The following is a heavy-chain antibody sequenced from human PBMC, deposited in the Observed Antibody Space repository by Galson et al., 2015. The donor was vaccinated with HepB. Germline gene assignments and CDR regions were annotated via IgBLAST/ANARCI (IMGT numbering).Heavy chain of an antibody. Sequence: SVKVSCKASGYTFTSYYMHWVRQAPGQGLEWMGIINPSGGSTSYAQKFQGRVTMTRDTSTSTVYMELSSLRSEDTAVYYCAKFTYYYDSSGSEGFDPWGQGTLVTVSS. CDR1: GYTFTSYY. J-gene: IGHJ5*02. CDR3: AKFTYYYDSSGSEGFDP. V-gene: IGHV1-46*01. D-gene: IGHD3-22*01. CDR2: INPSGGST.